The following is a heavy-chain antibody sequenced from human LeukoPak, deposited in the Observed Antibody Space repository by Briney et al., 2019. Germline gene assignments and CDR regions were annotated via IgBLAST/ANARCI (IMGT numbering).Heavy chain of an antibody. J-gene: IGHJ6*03. CDR1: GYPFTSFE. CDR3: ARGTFDYDVVTGIHYYYMDV. CDR2: MKPDSGNS. D-gene: IGHD3-3*01. V-gene: IGHV1-8*01. Sequence: ASVKVSCKASGYPFTSFEINWVRQVTGEGVEWMGGMKPDSGNSAFAQKFRDRVTLSSNSSINTAYMEVSSLGSDDTAVYFCARGTFDYDVVTGIHYYYMDVWGTGTTVTVSS.